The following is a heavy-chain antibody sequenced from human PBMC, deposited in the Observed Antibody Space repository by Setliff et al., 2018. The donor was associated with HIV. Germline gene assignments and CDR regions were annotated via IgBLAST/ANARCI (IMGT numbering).Heavy chain of an antibody. V-gene: IGHV4-31*03. Sequence: SETLSLTCTVSGGSFTSGRYYWTWIRQRPGHPGKGLEWIGYIHHSGPTYYTPSLHGRVTMSLDTSNQFSLKLGSVTAADAAVYYRARSPSYRSSWEYYFDYWGQGSLVTVSS. D-gene: IGHD6-13*01. CDR3: ARSPSYRSSWEYYFDY. J-gene: IGHJ4*02. CDR1: GGSFTSGRYY. CDR2: IHHSGPT.